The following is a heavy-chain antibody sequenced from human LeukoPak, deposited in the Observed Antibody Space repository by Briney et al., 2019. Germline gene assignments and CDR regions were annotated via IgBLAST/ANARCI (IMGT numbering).Heavy chain of an antibody. CDR3: ARAPGLLTVDY. J-gene: IGHJ4*02. Sequence: PGVFLRLSCAASGFIFSSNDMSWVSQDPGKRLEWVTGIRWTGGRPYKADSLKCPFTVSRDKSKNTLYLQMNSLRAEDTAVYYCARAPGLLTVDYWGQGTLVTVSS. CDR2: IRWTGGRP. V-gene: IGHV3-23*01. CDR1: GFIFSSND. D-gene: IGHD2-15*01.